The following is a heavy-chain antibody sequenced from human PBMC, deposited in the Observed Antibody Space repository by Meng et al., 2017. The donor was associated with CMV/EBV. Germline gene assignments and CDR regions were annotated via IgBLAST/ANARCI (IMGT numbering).Heavy chain of an antibody. CDR3: ARSLNLVEKKSGIRDGMDV. Sequence: ASVKVSCKASGYTFTGYYMHWVRQPPGQGLEWMGWINPNSGGTNYAQKFQGRVTMTRDTSISTAYMELSRLRSDDTAVYYCARSLNLVEKKSGIRDGMDVWGQGTTVTVSS. CDR1: GYTFTGYY. CDR2: INPNSGGT. V-gene: IGHV1-2*02. J-gene: IGHJ6*02. D-gene: IGHD2-15*01.